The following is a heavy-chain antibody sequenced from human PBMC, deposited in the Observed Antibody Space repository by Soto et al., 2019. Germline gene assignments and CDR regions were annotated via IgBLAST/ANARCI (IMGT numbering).Heavy chain of an antibody. CDR2: IYYSGSS. V-gene: IGHV4-30-4*08. D-gene: IGHD5-12*01. Sequence: SETLSLTCTVSGGSISSGGYYWSWIRQHPGKGLEWIGYIYYSGSSYYNPSLKSRVTMSVDTSKNQFSLKLSSVTAADTAVYYCAREKGYISGPKNFDYWGQGTLVTVSS. CDR3: AREKGYISGPKNFDY. J-gene: IGHJ4*02. CDR1: GGSISSGGYY.